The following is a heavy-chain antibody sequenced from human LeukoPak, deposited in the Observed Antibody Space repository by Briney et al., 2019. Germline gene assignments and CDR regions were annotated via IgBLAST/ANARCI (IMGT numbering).Heavy chain of an antibody. V-gene: IGHV4-39*01. D-gene: IGHD2-2*01. CDR1: GGSISSYY. Sequence: SETLSLTCTVSGGSISSYYWGWIRQSPGKGLEWIGSIYYSGSSSYNPSLQSRVSISVDTSKNHISLKVFSLTAADTALYYCARHVSGSAVMHYFDYWGQGNLVTVSS. J-gene: IGHJ4*02. CDR2: IYYSGSS. CDR3: ARHVSGSAVMHYFDY.